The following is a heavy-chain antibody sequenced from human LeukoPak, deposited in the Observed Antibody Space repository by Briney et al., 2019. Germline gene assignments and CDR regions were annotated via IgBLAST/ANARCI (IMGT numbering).Heavy chain of an antibody. D-gene: IGHD5-24*01. J-gene: IGHJ4*02. CDR3: AKDGDVGMATREDW. CDR2: INPGSGAT. V-gene: IGHV1-46*01. Sequence: ASVKVSCKASGYTFSSYYIHWVPQAPGRGLEWMGLINPGSGATSYAQQSQGRVTLTRDTSTTSVYRELSSLTSEDTAMYFCAKDGDVGMATREDWWGQGTLVSVSS. CDR1: GYTFSSYY.